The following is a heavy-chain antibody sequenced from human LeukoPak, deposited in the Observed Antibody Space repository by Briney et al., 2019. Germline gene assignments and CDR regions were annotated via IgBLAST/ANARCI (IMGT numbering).Heavy chain of an antibody. D-gene: IGHD2-21*02. Sequence: SETLSLTCTVSGGSITSYYWNWIRQPPGKGLEWIGYIYYSGSTNYNPSLKSRVTTSVDTSKNQFSLKLSSVTAADTAVYYCARVAYCGGDCYSRFDPWGQGTLVTVSS. CDR2: IYYSGST. J-gene: IGHJ5*02. CDR1: GGSITSYY. CDR3: ARVAYCGGDCYSRFDP. V-gene: IGHV4-59*01.